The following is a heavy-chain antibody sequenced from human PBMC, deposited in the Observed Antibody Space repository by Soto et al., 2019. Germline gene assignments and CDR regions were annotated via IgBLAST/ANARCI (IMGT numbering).Heavy chain of an antibody. CDR2: ISTNSGNT. CDR1: GYPFGTYA. J-gene: IGHJ4*02. D-gene: IGHD1-7*01. CDR3: ARTYNWNSEGFDH. V-gene: IGHV1-18*04. Sequence: ASVKVSCKASGYPFGTYAITWVRQAPGQGLEWVGWISTNSGNTYYAQNFQGRVTLTTDTSTTTAYMEFRSLTSDDTAIYYCARTYNWNSEGFDHWGQGALVTVSS.